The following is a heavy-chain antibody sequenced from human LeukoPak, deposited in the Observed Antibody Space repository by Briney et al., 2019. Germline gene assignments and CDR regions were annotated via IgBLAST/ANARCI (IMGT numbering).Heavy chain of an antibody. D-gene: IGHD5-18*01. CDR1: GFTFSTYA. J-gene: IGHJ4*02. Sequence: GGSLRLSCAASGFTFSTYAMTWVRQAPGKGLEWVSGISNSGSSKYYADSVKGRFTISRDNSKNTLYLQMNSLRTEDTALYYCASLYSTNYWGQGSLVTVSS. CDR3: ASLYSTNY. CDR2: ISNSGSSK. V-gene: IGHV3-23*01.